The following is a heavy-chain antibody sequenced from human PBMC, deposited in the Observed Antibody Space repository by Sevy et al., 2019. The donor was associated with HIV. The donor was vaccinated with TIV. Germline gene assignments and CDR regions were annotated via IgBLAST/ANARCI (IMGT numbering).Heavy chain of an antibody. J-gene: IGHJ4*02. CDR2: ISADNDNT. Sequence: ASVKVSCKASGYIFTSYVINWVRQAPGQGLEWMGWISADNDNTNYAQKLQCRVTMTTDTSTSTAYMELRSLRSDDTAVYYCAREEGIAAGGSFDYWGQGTLVTVSS. CDR1: GYIFTSYV. CDR3: AREEGIAAGGSFDY. V-gene: IGHV1-18*01. D-gene: IGHD6-13*01.